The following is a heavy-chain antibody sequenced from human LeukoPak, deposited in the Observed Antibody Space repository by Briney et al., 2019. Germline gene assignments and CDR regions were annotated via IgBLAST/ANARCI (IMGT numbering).Heavy chain of an antibody. CDR1: GFIVSSNY. CDR3: ARANSATIPGVDP. CDR2: IYSDGST. D-gene: IGHD1-26*01. V-gene: IGHV3-53*01. Sequence: GGSLRLSCAASGFIVSSNYMSWVRQAPGKGLEWVSIIYSDGSTYYADSVKGRFTTSRDNSKNTLYLQMNSLRAEDTAVYYCARANSATIPGVDPWGQGTLVTVSS. J-gene: IGHJ5*02.